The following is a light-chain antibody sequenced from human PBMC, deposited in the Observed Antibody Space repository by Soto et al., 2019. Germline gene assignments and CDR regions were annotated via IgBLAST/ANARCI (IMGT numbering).Light chain of an antibody. CDR1: QSVLYSSNNKNY. CDR3: QQYYSTPQT. J-gene: IGKJ2*01. CDR2: WAS. Sequence: DIVMTQSPDSLAVSLGERATINCKSSQSVLYSSNNKNYLTWYQQKPGQPPKLLIYWASTRESGVTDRFSGSGSGTDFTLTISSLQAEDVAVYYCQQYYSTPQTFGQGNKLDIK. V-gene: IGKV4-1*01.